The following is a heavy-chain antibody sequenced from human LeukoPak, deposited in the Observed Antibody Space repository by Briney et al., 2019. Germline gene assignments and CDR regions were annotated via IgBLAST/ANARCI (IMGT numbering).Heavy chain of an antibody. J-gene: IGHJ4*02. D-gene: IGHD3-3*01. CDR2: ISYDGSNK. V-gene: IGHV3-30-3*01. Sequence: GGSLRLSCAASGFTFSSYATHWVRQAPGKGLEWVAVISYDGSNKYYADSVKGRFTISRDNSKNTLYLQMNSLRAEDTAVYYCANSLMDDFWSGYYPFAYWGQGTLVTVSS. CDR3: ANSLMDDFWSGYYPFAY. CDR1: GFTFSSYA.